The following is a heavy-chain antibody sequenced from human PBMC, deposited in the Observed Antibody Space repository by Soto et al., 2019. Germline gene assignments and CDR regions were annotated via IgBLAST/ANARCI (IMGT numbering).Heavy chain of an antibody. CDR1: GYTFTSYD. CDR3: ARDSDVLLWFGELSDAFDI. V-gene: IGHV1-8*01. D-gene: IGHD3-10*01. J-gene: IGHJ3*02. Sequence: ASVKVSCKASGYTFTSYDINWVRQATGQGLEWMGWMNPNSGNTGYAQKFQGRVTMTRDTSISTAYMELRSLRSDDTAVYYCARDSDVLLWFGELSDAFDIWGQGTMVTVSS. CDR2: MNPNSGNT.